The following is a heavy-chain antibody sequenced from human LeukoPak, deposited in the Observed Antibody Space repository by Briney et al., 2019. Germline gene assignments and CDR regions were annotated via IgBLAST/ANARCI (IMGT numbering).Heavy chain of an antibody. CDR3: ARRAPSAGYFDL. J-gene: IGHJ2*01. V-gene: IGHV4-31*11. CDR1: GGSIGSGGYY. CDR2: IYYGGST. Sequence: PSETLSLTCAVSGGSIGSGGYYWSWIRQHPGKGLEWIGYIYYGGSTYYNPSLQSRVTISMDTSKNQFSLNLSSVTAADTAVYYCARRAPSAGYFDLWGRGTLVTVSS.